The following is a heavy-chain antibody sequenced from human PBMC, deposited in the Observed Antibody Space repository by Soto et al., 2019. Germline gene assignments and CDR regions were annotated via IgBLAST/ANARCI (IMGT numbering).Heavy chain of an antibody. CDR2: IYYSGST. CDR3: ARNSYGVLDY. CDR1: GGSVNSGSYY. Sequence: QVQLQESGPGLVKPSETLSLTCTVSGGSVNSGSYYWSWIRQPPGKGLEWIGYIYYSGSTNYNPSLKSRVTISVDTSKNQFSMKLSSVTAADTAFYYCARNSYGVLDYCGLVPLVTVSS. V-gene: IGHV4-61*01. D-gene: IGHD5-18*01. J-gene: IGHJ4*02.